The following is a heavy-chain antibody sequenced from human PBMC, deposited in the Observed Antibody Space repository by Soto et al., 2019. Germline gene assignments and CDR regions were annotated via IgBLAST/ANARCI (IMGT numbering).Heavy chain of an antibody. CDR1: GYSNTSDA. Sequence: APLNGSCKTAGYSNTSDASDRGRMDQRQRLEWMGWINAGNGNTKYSQKFQGRVTITRDTSASTAYMELSSLRSEDTAVYFCARGQNNWNPLASDYWGQGTLDTVSS. V-gene: IGHV1-3*01. J-gene: IGHJ4*02. CDR3: ARGQNNWNPLASDY. CDR2: INAGNGNT. D-gene: IGHD1-20*01.